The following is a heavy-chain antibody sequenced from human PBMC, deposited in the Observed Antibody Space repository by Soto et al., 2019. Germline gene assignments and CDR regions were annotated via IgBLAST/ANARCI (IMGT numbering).Heavy chain of an antibody. D-gene: IGHD6-13*01. Sequence: GASVKVSCKASGGTFSSYAISWVRQAPGQGLEWMGGMIPMFGTANYAQKFQGRVTITADESTSTTYMELSSLRYEDTAVYYCARARTYSRSWYGYWGQGTLVTVSS. CDR3: ARARTYSRSWYGY. J-gene: IGHJ4*02. CDR2: MIPMFGTA. CDR1: GGTFSSYA. V-gene: IGHV1-69*13.